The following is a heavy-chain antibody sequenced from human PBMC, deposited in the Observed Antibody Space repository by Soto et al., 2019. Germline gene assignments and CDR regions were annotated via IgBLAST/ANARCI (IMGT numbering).Heavy chain of an antibody. Sequence: QVQLVQSGAEVKKPGASVKVSCKASGYSFTTSYMHWVRQAPGQGLEWMGIINANGGTTNYAQKFQGRVTMTRDTSTSTVYMDLSSLRSDDTAVYFCARGLYGDEIDPWGQGTLVTVSS. CDR2: INANGGTT. CDR1: GYSFTTSY. D-gene: IGHD4-17*01. CDR3: ARGLYGDEIDP. J-gene: IGHJ5*02. V-gene: IGHV1-46*03.